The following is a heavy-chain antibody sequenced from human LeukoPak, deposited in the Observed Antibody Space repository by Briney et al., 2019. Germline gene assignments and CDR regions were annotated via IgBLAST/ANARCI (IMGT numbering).Heavy chain of an antibody. CDR2: IGAYNGNT. J-gene: IGHJ5*02. V-gene: IGHV1-18*01. D-gene: IGHD3-10*02. CDR1: GYIFTNYA. Sequence: ASVKVSCKTSGYIFTNYAISWVRQAPGQGLEWMGWIGAYNGNTQYAQNLQGRVTVTTDTSTSTAYMELRSLRSDDTAVYYCARGPRDYVNGFDAWGQGSLVTVSS. CDR3: ARGPRDYVNGFDA.